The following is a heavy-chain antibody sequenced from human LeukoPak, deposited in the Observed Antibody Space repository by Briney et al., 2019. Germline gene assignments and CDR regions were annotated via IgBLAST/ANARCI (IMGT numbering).Heavy chain of an antibody. CDR1: GGSISSISYY. V-gene: IGHV4-39*01. CDR2: IYYTGST. D-gene: IGHD6-19*01. Sequence: ASETLSLTCTISGGSISSISYYWGWIRQPPGKGLEWIGSIYYTGSTYYNPSLKSRVTVSVDTSKNQFSLNLRSVTAADTAVYYCARSVAGRGLKYFQHWGQGTLVTVSS. CDR3: ARSVAGRGLKYFQH. J-gene: IGHJ1*01.